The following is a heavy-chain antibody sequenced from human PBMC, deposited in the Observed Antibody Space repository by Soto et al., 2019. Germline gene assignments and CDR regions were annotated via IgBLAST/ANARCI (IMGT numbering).Heavy chain of an antibody. CDR1: GFTFSNYA. D-gene: IGHD3-9*01. CDR3: TKDRQPDGIWTVDY. Sequence: GGSLRLSCAPSGFTFSNYAMSWVRRAPGRGLEWVSGISDHSTHYAESVKGRFTISRDNSRSMVFLEMISLRVDDTALYYCTKDRQPDGIWTVDYWGRGTLVTVSS. CDR2: ISDHST. J-gene: IGHJ4*02. V-gene: IGHV3-23*01.